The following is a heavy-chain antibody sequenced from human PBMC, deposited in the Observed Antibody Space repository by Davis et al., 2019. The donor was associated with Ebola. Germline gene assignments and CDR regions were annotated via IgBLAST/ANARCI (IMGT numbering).Heavy chain of an antibody. V-gene: IGHV1-2*06. CDR1: GYTFIDCY. CDR2: INSRSGDT. D-gene: IGHD6-19*01. CDR3: AREVVVAGYGSADY. J-gene: IGHJ4*02. Sequence: ASAKVSCKASGYTFIDCYVHCVRQAPGQGLEWMGRINSRSGDTNYAPKFQGRLTLTRDTSVTTVYMDLSSLSSDDTAVYYCAREVVVAGYGSADYWGQGTLVTVSS.